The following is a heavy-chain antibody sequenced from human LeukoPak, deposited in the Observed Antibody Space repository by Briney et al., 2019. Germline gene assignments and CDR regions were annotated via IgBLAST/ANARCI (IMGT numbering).Heavy chain of an antibody. CDR1: GFTVSSNS. Sequence: PGGSLRLSCTVSGFTVSSNSMSWVRQAPGKGLEWVSFIYSGSTHYSDSVKGRFTISRDNSKNTLYLQMNSLRAEDTAVYYCASRPQWLVQYYFDYWGQGTLVTVSS. D-gene: IGHD6-19*01. V-gene: IGHV3-53*01. J-gene: IGHJ4*02. CDR2: IYSGST. CDR3: ASRPQWLVQYYFDY.